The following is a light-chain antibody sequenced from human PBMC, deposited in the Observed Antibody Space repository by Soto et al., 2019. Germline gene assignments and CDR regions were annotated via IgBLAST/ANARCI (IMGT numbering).Light chain of an antibody. J-gene: IGKJ2*01. V-gene: IGKV3-15*01. Sequence: EIVMTQSPATLSVSLGERVTLSSRASQSVSSYLAWYQQKPGQAPRLLISDASTRATDIPDRFSGSGSGTDFTLTISSLQSTDLAVYYCLQYSTWPPLYTFGQGTKLEIK. CDR2: DAS. CDR3: LQYSTWPPLYT. CDR1: QSVSSY.